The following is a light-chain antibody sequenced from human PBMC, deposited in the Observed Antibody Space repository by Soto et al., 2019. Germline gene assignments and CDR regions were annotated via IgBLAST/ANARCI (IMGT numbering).Light chain of an antibody. CDR3: QAYDYTLTASA. J-gene: IGLJ3*02. CDR1: TSNLGAGYD. V-gene: IGLV1-40*01. Sequence: QSALTQPPSVSGAPGQRVTLSCTGNTSNLGAGYDVHWYQQLPGAAPKLVIFGNRNRPSGVPERFSGSKSGTSASLAITGLQAEDEADYYCQAYDYTLTASAFGRGTKLTVL. CDR2: GNR.